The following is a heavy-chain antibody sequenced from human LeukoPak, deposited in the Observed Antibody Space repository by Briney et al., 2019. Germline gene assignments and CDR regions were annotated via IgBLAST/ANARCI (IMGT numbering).Heavy chain of an antibody. CDR3: ARGYRLAARPSAFDY. J-gene: IGHJ4*02. V-gene: IGHV4-34*01. Sequence: SETLSLTCAAYGGSFSGYYWSWIRQPPGKGLEWIGEINHSGSTNYNPSLKSRVTISVDTSKNQFSLKLSSVTAADTAVYYCARGYRLAARPSAFDYWGQGTLVTVSS. CDR1: GGSFSGYY. D-gene: IGHD6-6*01. CDR2: INHSGST.